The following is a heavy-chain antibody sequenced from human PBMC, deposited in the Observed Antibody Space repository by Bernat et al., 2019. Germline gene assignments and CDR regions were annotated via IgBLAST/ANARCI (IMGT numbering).Heavy chain of an antibody. D-gene: IGHD4-17*01. CDR3: ARAGDDDYGDYVLLSYYYYYGMDV. CDR2: RNPNSSNT. J-gene: IGHJ6*02. Sequence: QVQLVQSGAEVKKPGALVKVSCKASGYTFTSYDINGVRQAAGQGLRGMGVRNPNSSNTGDAKQFQGRVTMTRNTSISTAYMEMSSLRCEETAVYYCARAGDDDYGDYVLLSYYYYYGMDVWGQGTTVTVSS. CDR1: GYTFTSYD. V-gene: IGHV1-8*01.